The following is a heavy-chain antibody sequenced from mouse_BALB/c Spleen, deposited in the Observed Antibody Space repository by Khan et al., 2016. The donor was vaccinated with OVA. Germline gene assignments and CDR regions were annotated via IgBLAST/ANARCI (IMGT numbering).Heavy chain of an antibody. V-gene: IGHV1-31*01. J-gene: IGHJ3*01. CDR2: IDPFSGGS. D-gene: IGHD2-2*01. CDR1: GYSFTSYY. Sequence: EVQLQQSGPELMKPGASVKISCKASGYSFTSYYIHWVMQRHGESLEWIGYIDPFSGGSTYNQKFKVKATLTVDKSSSKAYIHLSNLTSEDSAVYCCTRHGYVAWFTFLGQGTLVTVSA. CDR3: TRHGYVAWFTF.